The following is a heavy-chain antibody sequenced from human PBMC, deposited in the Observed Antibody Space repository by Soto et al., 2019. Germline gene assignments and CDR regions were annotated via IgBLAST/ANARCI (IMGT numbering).Heavy chain of an antibody. D-gene: IGHD3-10*01. Sequence: ASVKVSCKASRYTFTSYGISWVRQAPGQGLEWIAWVSAYNGNTNYAQKLQGRVTMTTDTSTSTAYMELRSLRSDDTAVYYCARDTDYYGSGDNWFDPWGQGTLVTVSS. J-gene: IGHJ5*02. V-gene: IGHV1-18*01. CDR2: VSAYNGNT. CDR3: ARDTDYYGSGDNWFDP. CDR1: RYTFTSYG.